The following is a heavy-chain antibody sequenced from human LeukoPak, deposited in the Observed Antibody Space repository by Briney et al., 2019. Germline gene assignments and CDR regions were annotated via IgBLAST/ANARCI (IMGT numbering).Heavy chain of an antibody. CDR2: ISSSSNYI. V-gene: IGHV3-21*01. CDR1: GFTFSSYS. J-gene: IGHJ6*02. D-gene: IGHD3-3*01. Sequence: GGSLRLSCAASGFTFSSYSMNWVRQAPGKGLEWVSSISSSSNYIYYADSVKGRFTISRDNAKNSLYLQMNSLRAGDTAVYYCASLVSSGEMDVWGQGTTVTVSS. CDR3: ASLVSSGEMDV.